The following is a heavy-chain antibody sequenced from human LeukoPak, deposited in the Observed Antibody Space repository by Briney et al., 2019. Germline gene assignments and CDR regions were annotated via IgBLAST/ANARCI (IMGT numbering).Heavy chain of an antibody. CDR1: GGSVSSGSYY. CDR3: ARGGGISSSPLDFDY. D-gene: IGHD6-6*01. J-gene: IGHJ4*02. CDR2: ISYSGST. Sequence: KPSETLSLTCTVSGGSVSSGSYYWSWIRQPPGKGLEWIGYISYSGSTNYNPSLKSRVTISIDTSKNQFSLKLTSVTAADTALYYCARGGGISSSPLDFDYWGQGTLVTVSS. V-gene: IGHV4-61*01.